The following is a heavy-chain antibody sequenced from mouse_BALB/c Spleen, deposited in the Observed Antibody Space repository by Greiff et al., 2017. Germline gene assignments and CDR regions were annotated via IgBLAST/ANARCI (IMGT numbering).Heavy chain of an antibody. CDR2: IYPGDGDT. CDR1: GYAFSSYW. V-gene: IGHV1-80*01. CDR3: ARGYGDWYFDV. D-gene: IGHD2-10*02. J-gene: IGHJ1*01. Sequence: QVQLQQSGAELVRPGSSVKISCKASGYAFSSYWMNWVKQRPGQGLEWIGQIYPGDGDTNYNGKFKGKATLTADKSSSTAYMQLSSLTSEDSAVYFWARGYGDWYFDVGGAGTTVTVTS.